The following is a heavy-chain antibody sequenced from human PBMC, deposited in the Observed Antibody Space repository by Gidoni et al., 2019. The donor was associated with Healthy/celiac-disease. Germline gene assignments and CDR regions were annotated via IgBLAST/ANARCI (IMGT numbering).Heavy chain of an antibody. Sequence: CKASGGTFSSYAISWVRQAPGQGLEWMGRIIPILGIANYAQKFQGRVTITADKSTSTAYMELSSLRSEDTAVYYCASPKYYDSSGSLDYWGQGTLVTVSS. CDR2: IIPILGIA. V-gene: IGHV1-69*04. D-gene: IGHD3-22*01. J-gene: IGHJ4*02. CDR3: ASPKYYDSSGSLDY. CDR1: GGTFSSYA.